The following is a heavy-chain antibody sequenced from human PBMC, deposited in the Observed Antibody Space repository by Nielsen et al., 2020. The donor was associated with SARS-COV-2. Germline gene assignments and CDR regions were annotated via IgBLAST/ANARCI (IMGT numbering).Heavy chain of an antibody. CDR2: IWYDGSKK. J-gene: IGHJ4*02. V-gene: IGHV3-30*02. Sequence: GGSLRLSCAASGFTFSSYGMHWVRQAPGKGLEWVAIIWYDGSKKYYADSVKGRFTISRDNFKNTLYLQMNSLRAEDTAVYYCAKGRLEWELLAPFDYWGQGNLVTVSS. CDR3: AKGRLEWELLAPFDY. CDR1: GFTFSSYG. D-gene: IGHD1-26*01.